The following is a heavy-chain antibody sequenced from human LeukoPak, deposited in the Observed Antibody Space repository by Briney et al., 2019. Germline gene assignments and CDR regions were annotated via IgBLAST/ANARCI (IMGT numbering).Heavy chain of an antibody. CDR1: GGSISSYY. Sequence: SETLSLTCTVSGGSISSYYWSWIRQPPGKGLEWIGYIYYSGSTNYNPSLKSRVTISVDTSKNQFSLKLSSVTAADTAVYYCARSIGLLWFGEPLTFDYWGQGTLVTVSS. J-gene: IGHJ4*02. D-gene: IGHD3-10*01. V-gene: IGHV4-59*01. CDR2: IYYSGST. CDR3: ARSIGLLWFGEPLTFDY.